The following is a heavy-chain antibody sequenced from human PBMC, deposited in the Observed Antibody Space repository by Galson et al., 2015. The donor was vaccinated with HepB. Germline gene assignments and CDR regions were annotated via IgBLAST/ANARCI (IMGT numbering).Heavy chain of an antibody. Sequence: SLRLSCAASGFTFSDYYMSWIRQAPGKGLEWVSYISSSSSYTNYADSVKGRFTISRDNAKNSLYLQMNSLRAEDTAVYYCARRGWELRPFDYWGQGTLVTVSS. D-gene: IGHD1-26*01. V-gene: IGHV3-11*03. CDR2: ISSSSSYT. J-gene: IGHJ4*02. CDR3: ARRGWELRPFDY. CDR1: GFTFSDYY.